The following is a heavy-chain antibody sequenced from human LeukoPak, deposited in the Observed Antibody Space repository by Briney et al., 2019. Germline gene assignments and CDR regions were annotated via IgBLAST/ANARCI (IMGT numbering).Heavy chain of an antibody. V-gene: IGHV4-39*01. J-gene: IGHJ3*02. D-gene: IGHD2/OR15-2a*01. CDR2: IYYSGST. CDR3: ARGFFISDAFDI. CDR1: GGSISSSSYY. Sequence: SETLSLTCTVSGGSISSSSYYWGWIRQPPGKGLEWIGSIYYSGSTYYNLSLKSRVTMSVATSQNQFSLKLCSVTAAECAVYFCARGFFISDAFDIWGQGTMVTVSS.